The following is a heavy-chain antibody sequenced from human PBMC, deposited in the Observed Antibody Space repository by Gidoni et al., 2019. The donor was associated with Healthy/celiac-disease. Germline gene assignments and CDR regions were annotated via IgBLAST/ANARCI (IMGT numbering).Heavy chain of an antibody. J-gene: IGHJ4*02. Sequence: QLQLQESGPGLVKPSETLSLTCTVSGGSISSSSYYWGWIRQPPGKGLEWIGSIYYSGSTYYNPSLKIRVTISVDTSKNQFSLKLSSVTAADTAVYYCARGRLDYGEGSGHFDYWGQGTLVTVSS. V-gene: IGHV4-39*01. CDR3: ARGRLDYGEGSGHFDY. CDR1: GGSISSSSYY. D-gene: IGHD4-17*01. CDR2: IYYSGST.